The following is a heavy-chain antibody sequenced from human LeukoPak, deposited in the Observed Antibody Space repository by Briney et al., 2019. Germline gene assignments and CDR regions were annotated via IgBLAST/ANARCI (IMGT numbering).Heavy chain of an antibody. CDR1: GATLHSFA. V-gene: IGHV3-23*01. Sequence: PGGSLRLSCAASGATLHSFAMSWVRQAPGKGLEWLAVTSGTEDSTHYADSVRGRFTISRDNSKNTLYLQMNSLRAEDTAVYYCAREGPMVRGGYYFDYWGQGTLVTVSS. CDR3: AREGPMVRGGYYFDY. J-gene: IGHJ4*02. CDR2: TSGTEDST. D-gene: IGHD3-10*01.